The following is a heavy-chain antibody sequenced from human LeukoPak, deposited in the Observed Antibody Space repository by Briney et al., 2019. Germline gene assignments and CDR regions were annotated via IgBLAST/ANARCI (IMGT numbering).Heavy chain of an antibody. CDR2: IIPIFETA. CDR1: GGTFSSYA. Sequence: SVKVSCKASGGTFSSYATSWVRQAPGQGLEWMGGIIPIFETANYAQKFQGRVTIIADESTSTAYMELSSLRSEDTAVYYCASGYYGSGSYYKIFFDNWGQGTLVTVSS. V-gene: IGHV1-69*13. CDR3: ASGYYGSGSYYKIFFDN. D-gene: IGHD3-10*01. J-gene: IGHJ4*02.